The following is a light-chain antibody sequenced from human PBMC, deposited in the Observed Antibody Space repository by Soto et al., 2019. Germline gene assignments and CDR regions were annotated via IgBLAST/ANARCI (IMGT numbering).Light chain of an antibody. CDR1: QSVSSNY. CDR3: QQYGSSAPIT. Sequence: EIVLTQSPGTLSLSPGERATLSCRASQSVSSNYLAWYQQNPGQAPSLLIYDASSRATGIPDRFIGSGSGTDVSLTMSSLEPEDFAMYSCQQYGSSAPITFGQGTRLEI. CDR2: DAS. J-gene: IGKJ5*01. V-gene: IGKV3-20*01.